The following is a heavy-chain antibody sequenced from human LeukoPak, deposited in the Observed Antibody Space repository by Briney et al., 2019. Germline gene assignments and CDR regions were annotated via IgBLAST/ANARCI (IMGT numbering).Heavy chain of an antibody. Sequence: GGSLRLSCAASGFTFSSYEMNWVRQAPGKGLEWVANIKQDGSEKYYVDSVKGRFTISRDNAKNSLYLQMNSLRAEDTAVYYCARGLRRTDYWGQGTLVTVFS. CDR1: GFTFSSYE. CDR2: IKQDGSEK. V-gene: IGHV3-7*04. CDR3: ARGLRRTDY. J-gene: IGHJ4*02.